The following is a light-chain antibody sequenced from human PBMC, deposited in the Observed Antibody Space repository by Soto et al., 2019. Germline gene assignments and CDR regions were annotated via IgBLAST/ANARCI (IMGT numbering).Light chain of an antibody. V-gene: IGKV3-20*01. CDR2: GAS. J-gene: IGKJ1*01. Sequence: EIVLTQSPGTLSLSPGERATLSCRASQSVSNSYLAWYQQKSGQAPRLLIYGASNRATAIPDRFSGSGSGTDFTLTITRLEPEDLAVYYCQQYGSSPRTFGQGTKVEIK. CDR1: QSVSNSY. CDR3: QQYGSSPRT.